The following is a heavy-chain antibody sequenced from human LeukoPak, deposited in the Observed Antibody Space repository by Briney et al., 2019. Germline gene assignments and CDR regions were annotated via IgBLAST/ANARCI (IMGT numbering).Heavy chain of an antibody. D-gene: IGHD3-9*01. CDR2: INHSGST. V-gene: IGHV4-34*01. Sequence: SETLSLTCAVYGGSFSGYYWSWIRQPPGKGLEWIGEINHSGSTNYNPSLKSRVTISVDTSKNQFSLKLSSVTAADTAVYYCAKDRTVGYDILTGPRYYGMDVWGQGTTVTVSS. CDR3: AKDRTVGYDILTGPRYYGMDV. CDR1: GGSFSGYY. J-gene: IGHJ6*02.